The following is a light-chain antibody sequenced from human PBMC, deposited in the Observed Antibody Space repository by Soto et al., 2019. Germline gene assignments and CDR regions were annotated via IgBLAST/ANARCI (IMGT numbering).Light chain of an antibody. CDR2: AAS. CDR3: QQTNSFPLT. V-gene: IGKV1-12*01. J-gene: IGKJ4*01. CDR1: RGISSW. Sequence: DIQMTQSPSSVSASVGDRVTITCRASRGISSWLAWYQQKPGKAPNLLIYAASSLQSGGPSRFSGSGSGTDFTLTISSLQPEDFATYSCQQTNSFPLTFGGGTKVEIK.